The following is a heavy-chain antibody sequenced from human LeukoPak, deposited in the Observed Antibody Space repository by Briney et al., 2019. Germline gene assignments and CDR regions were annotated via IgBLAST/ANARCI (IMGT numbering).Heavy chain of an antibody. J-gene: IGHJ4*02. CDR3: ANQYFDY. CDR2: KWSNGSNK. CDR1: GFSFSSYG. Sequence: GGSLRLSCAASGFSFSSYGMHWVRQAPGKGPEWVAVKWSNGSNKNYADSVKGRFTISGDISKNTVYLQMNSLRVEDTAVYYCANQYFDYSGQGTLVIVSS. V-gene: IGHV3-33*06.